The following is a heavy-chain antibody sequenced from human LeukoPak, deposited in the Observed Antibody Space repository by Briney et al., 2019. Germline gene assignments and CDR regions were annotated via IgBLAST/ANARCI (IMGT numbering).Heavy chain of an antibody. Sequence: GGSLRLSCAASGFTFSGSAMHWVRQASGKGLEWVGRIRSKANSYATAYAASVKGRFTISRDDSKNTAYLQMNSLKTEDTAVYYCTRPLITYCGGDCYAPDAFDIWGKGTIVTVSS. CDR2: IRSKANSYAT. J-gene: IGHJ3*02. V-gene: IGHV3-73*01. D-gene: IGHD2-21*02. CDR3: TRPLITYCGGDCYAPDAFDI. CDR1: GFTFSGSA.